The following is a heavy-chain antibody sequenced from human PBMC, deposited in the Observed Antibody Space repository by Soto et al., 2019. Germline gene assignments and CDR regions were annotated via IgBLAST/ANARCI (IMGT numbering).Heavy chain of an antibody. Sequence: QVQLQESGPGLVKPSGTLSLTCAVSGGSISSSNWWSWVRQPPGKGLEWIGEIYHSGSTNYNPSHTGRVTIAIDKPKNQFALKVGSVTAADTAVYYCARATPRAIVWWPHLDYWGQGTLVPVSS. CDR3: ARATPRAIVWWPHLDY. CDR1: GGSISSSNW. D-gene: IGHD5-12*01. CDR2: IYHSGST. V-gene: IGHV4-4*02. J-gene: IGHJ4*02.